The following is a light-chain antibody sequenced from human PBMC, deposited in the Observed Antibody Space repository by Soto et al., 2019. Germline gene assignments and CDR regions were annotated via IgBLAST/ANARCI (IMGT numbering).Light chain of an antibody. Sequence: TPSTSCLSLSPTTRPSLSWRDSQSVSSNYLAWYQHKPGQAPRLLIYDASTRATGIPDRFSGSGSGTDFTLTISRLEPEDLAVYYCHQYGYAPPWTFGQGTKVDIK. V-gene: IGKV3-20*01. CDR3: HQYGYAPPWT. CDR2: DAS. CDR1: QSVSSNY. J-gene: IGKJ1*01.